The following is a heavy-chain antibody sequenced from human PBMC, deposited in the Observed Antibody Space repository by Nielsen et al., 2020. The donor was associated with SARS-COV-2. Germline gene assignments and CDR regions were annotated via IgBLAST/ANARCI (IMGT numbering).Heavy chain of an antibody. CDR1: GGSISSDDYY. CDR3: ARGHSSSLAKEFDY. D-gene: IGHD6-6*01. Sequence: SETLSLTCTVSGGSISSDDYYWSWIRQPPGKGLDWIGYIYYSGSTYYNPSLKSRVTISVDTSKNRFSLKLSSVTAADTAVYYCARGHSSSLAKEFDYWGQGTLVTVSS. V-gene: IGHV4-30-4*01. CDR2: IYYSGST. J-gene: IGHJ4*02.